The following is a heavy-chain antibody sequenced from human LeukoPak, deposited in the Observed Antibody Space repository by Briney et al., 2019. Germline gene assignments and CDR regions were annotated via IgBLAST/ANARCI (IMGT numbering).Heavy chain of an antibody. D-gene: IGHD3-3*01. J-gene: IGHJ3*02. V-gene: IGHV7-4-1*02. CDR3: ARSRFGVVNIGDAFDI. CDR2: INTNTGNP. CDR1: GYSFTKYA. Sequence: ASVKVSCKASGYSFTKYAMNWVRQAPGQGLEWMGWINTNTGNPTYAQGVTRQFVLSSDTSVSTAYLQISSLKAEDTAVYYCARSRFGVVNIGDAFDIWGQGTMVTVSS.